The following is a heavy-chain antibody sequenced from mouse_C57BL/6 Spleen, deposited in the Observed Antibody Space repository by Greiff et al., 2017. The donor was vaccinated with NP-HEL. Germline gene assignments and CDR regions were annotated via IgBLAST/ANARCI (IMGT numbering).Heavy chain of an antibody. Sequence: EVQRVESGGGLVQPGGSLSLSCAASGFTFTDYYMSWVRQPPGKALEWLGFIRNKANGYTTEYSASVKGRFTISRDNSQSILYLQMNALRAEDSATYYCARSYYGSSSFADWGQGTLVTVSA. CDR3: ARSYYGSSSFAD. V-gene: IGHV7-3*01. D-gene: IGHD1-1*01. CDR2: IRNKANGYTT. CDR1: GFTFTDYY. J-gene: IGHJ3*01.